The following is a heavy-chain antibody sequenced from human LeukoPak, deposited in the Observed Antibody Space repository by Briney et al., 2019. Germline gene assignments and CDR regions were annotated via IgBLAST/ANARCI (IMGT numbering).Heavy chain of an antibody. Sequence: QPGRSLGLSCTASGFTFGDYAMSWVRQAPGKGLEWVGFIRSKAYGGTTEYAASVKGRFTISRDDSKSIAYLQMNSLKTEDTAVYYSTRWGYYYGMDVWGQGTTVTVSS. J-gene: IGHJ6*02. V-gene: IGHV3-49*04. D-gene: IGHD3-16*01. CDR2: IRSKAYGGTT. CDR3: TRWGYYYGMDV. CDR1: GFTFGDYA.